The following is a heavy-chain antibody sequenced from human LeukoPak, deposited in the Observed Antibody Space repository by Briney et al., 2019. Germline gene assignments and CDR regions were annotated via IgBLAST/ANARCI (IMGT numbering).Heavy chain of an antibody. CDR2: ISGSGSST. CDR1: GGSMSDSIT. D-gene: IGHD6-19*01. J-gene: IGHJ4*02. V-gene: IGHV3-23*01. Sequence: ASETLSLTCSVSGGSMSDSITWGWVRQPPGKGLEWVSPISGSGSSTYYADSVKGRFTISRDNSKNTLYLQMNSLRAEDTAVYYCAKGVAVASPYYFDYWGQGTLVTVSS. CDR3: AKGVAVASPYYFDY.